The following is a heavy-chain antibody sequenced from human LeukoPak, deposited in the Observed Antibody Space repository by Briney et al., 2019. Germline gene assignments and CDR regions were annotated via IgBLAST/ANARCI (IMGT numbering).Heavy chain of an antibody. CDR1: GFTFSSYG. V-gene: IGHV3-21*01. J-gene: IGHJ4*02. CDR2: ISSSSSYI. D-gene: IGHD6-13*01. CDR3: AREGLTIAAAAPDY. Sequence: GGSLRLSCATSGFTFSSYGMHWVRQAPGKGLEWVSSISSSSSYIYYADSVKGRFTISRDNAKNSLYLQMNSLRAEDTAVYYCAREGLTIAAAAPDYWGQGTLVTVSS.